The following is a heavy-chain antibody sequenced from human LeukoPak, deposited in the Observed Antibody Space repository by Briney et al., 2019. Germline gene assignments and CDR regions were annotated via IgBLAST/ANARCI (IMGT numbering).Heavy chain of an antibody. V-gene: IGHV4-59*01. CDR1: GGSISSYY. Sequence: ASETLSLTCTVSGGSISSYYWSWIRQPPGKGLEWIGYIYYSGSTNYNPSLKSRVTISVDTSKNQFSLKLSSVTAADTAVYYCARRRRDGYNLGFDYWGQGTLVTVSS. CDR2: IYYSGST. J-gene: IGHJ4*02. CDR3: ARRRRDGYNLGFDY. D-gene: IGHD5-24*01.